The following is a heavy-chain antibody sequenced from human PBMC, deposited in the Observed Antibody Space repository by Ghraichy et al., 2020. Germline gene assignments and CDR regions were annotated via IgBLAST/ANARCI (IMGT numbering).Heavy chain of an antibody. CDR1: GGTFSSYA. CDR3: ARDYGGWQTFDY. J-gene: IGHJ4*02. D-gene: IGHD4-23*01. CDR2: IIPIFGTA. V-gene: IGHV1-69*13. Sequence: SVKVSCKASGGTFSSYAISWVRQAPGQGLEWMGGIIPIFGTANYAQKFQGRVTITADESTSTAYMELSSLRSEDTAVYYCARDYGGWQTFDYWGQGTLVTVSS.